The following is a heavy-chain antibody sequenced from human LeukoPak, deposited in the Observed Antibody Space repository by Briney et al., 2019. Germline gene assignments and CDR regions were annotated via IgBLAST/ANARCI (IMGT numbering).Heavy chain of an antibody. J-gene: IGHJ6*03. Sequence: ASVKVSCKASGGTFSSYAISWVRQAPGQGLEWMGGIIPIFGTANYAQKFQGRVTITTDESTSTAYMELSSLRSEDTAVYYCARDSSSSRYYYYYMDVWGKGTTVTVSS. D-gene: IGHD6-6*01. CDR3: ARDSSSSRYYYYYMDV. CDR2: IIPIFGTA. CDR1: GGTFSSYA. V-gene: IGHV1-69*05.